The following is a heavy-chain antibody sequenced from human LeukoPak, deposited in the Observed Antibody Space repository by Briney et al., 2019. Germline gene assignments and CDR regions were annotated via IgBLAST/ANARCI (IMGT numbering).Heavy chain of an antibody. Sequence: PGGSLRLSCAASGFTFSSYWMHWVRQAPGKGLVWVSRINSDGSTTSYADSVKGRFTISRDNAKNSLYLQMNSLRAEDTAVYYCARGSPGDYSLTYWGQGTLVTVSS. CDR3: ARGSPGDYSLTY. CDR1: GFTFSSYW. D-gene: IGHD4-17*01. J-gene: IGHJ4*02. V-gene: IGHV3-74*01. CDR2: INSDGSTT.